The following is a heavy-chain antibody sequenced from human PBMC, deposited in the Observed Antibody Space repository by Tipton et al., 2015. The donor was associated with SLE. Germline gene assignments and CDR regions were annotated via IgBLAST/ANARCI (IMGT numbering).Heavy chain of an antibody. D-gene: IGHD2-2*03. Sequence: GSLRLSCTASGFNFTDYTMTWIRQAPGRGLEWISYVSRGGDTIYYADSVRGRFTLSRDNAKNSLFLQMDNLRPEDTAVYYCARDRYGYFYAADSWGHGTLVTVSS. V-gene: IGHV3-11*01. CDR3: ARDRYGYFYAADS. CDR2: VSRGGDTI. J-gene: IGHJ5*01. CDR1: GFNFTDYT.